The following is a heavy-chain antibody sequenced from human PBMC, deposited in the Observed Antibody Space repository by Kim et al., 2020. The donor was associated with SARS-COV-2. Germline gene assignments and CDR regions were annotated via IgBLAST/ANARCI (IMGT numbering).Heavy chain of an antibody. V-gene: IGHV3-30*07. Sequence: KGRFTIPRDNYQNTLYLQMNSLRAEDTAVYYCARDAYYDFWSGPGHYMDVWGKGTTVTVSS. CDR3: ARDAYYDFWSGPGHYMDV. J-gene: IGHJ6*03. D-gene: IGHD3-3*01.